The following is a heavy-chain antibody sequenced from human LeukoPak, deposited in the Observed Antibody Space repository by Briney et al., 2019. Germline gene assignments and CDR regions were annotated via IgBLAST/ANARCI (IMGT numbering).Heavy chain of an antibody. V-gene: IGHV3-33*03. CDR1: GLTFRNYG. J-gene: IGHJ4*02. Sequence: GGSLRLSCAASGLTFRNYGMQWVRQAPGRGLEWVAVIWFDGSHQYYADSVKGRFTISRDNSRNTLFLQVDSLRAEDTALYYCATASGTYTATYWGQGTLVSVFS. D-gene: IGHD1-26*01. CDR3: ATASGTYTATY. CDR2: IWFDGSHQ.